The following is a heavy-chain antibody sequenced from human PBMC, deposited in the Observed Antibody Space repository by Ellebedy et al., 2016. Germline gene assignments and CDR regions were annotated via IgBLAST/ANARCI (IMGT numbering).Heavy chain of an antibody. CDR2: ISYDGSNK. J-gene: IGHJ3*02. V-gene: IGHV3-30*03. Sequence: GESLKISXAASGFTFSSYGMHWVRQAPGKGLEWVAVISYDGSNKYYADSVKGRFTIFRDNSKNTLYLQMNSLRAEDTAVYYCARGLCSSTNCYGDRYDAFDIWGQGTMVTVSS. CDR1: GFTFSSYG. D-gene: IGHD2-2*01. CDR3: ARGLCSSTNCYGDRYDAFDI.